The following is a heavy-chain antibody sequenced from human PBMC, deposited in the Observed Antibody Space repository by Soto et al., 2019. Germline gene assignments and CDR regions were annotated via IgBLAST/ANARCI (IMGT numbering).Heavy chain of an antibody. V-gene: IGHV1-69*08. Sequence: QVQLVQSGAEVKKPGSSVKVSCKASGGTFSNYTVSWVRQAPGQGLQWMGRIIPVLGLANYAPSFQGRVTVAADKTTGTAYMELSSLRSQDTAVYYCAREVAVGAHDAFDIWGQGTMVTVS. D-gene: IGHD6-19*01. CDR2: IIPVLGLA. CDR1: GGTFSNYT. J-gene: IGHJ3*02. CDR3: AREVAVGAHDAFDI.